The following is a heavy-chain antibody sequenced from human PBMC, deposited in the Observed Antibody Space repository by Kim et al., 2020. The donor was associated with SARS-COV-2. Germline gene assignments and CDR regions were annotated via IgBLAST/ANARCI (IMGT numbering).Heavy chain of an antibody. D-gene: IGHD6-19*01. CDR1: GGTFSSYA. V-gene: IGHV1-69*13. J-gene: IGHJ2*01. Sequence: SVKVSCKASGGTFSSYAISWVRQAPGQGLEWMGGIIPIFGTANYAQKFQGRVTITADESTSTAYMELSSLRSEDTAVYYCARAPGIAVAGTFSWYFDLWGRGTLVTVSS. CDR2: IIPIFGTA. CDR3: ARAPGIAVAGTFSWYFDL.